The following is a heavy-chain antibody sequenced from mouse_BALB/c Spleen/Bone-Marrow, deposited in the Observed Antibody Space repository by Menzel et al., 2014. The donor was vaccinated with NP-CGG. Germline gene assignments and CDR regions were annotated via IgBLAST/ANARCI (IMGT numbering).Heavy chain of an antibody. J-gene: IGHJ3*01. D-gene: IGHD2-4*01. CDR1: GFTFSSYA. V-gene: IGHV5-9-3*01. CDR3: ARQYDYDGAWFAY. CDR2: ISSGGSYT. Sequence: EVKLVESGGGLVKPGGSLKLSCAASGFTFSSYAMSWVRRTPEKRLEWVATISSGGSYTYYPDSVKGRFTISRDNAKNTLYLQMSSLRSEDTAMYYCARQYDYDGAWFAYWGQGTLVTVSA.